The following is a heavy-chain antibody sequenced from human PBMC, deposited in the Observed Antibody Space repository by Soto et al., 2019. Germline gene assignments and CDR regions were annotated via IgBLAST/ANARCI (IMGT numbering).Heavy chain of an antibody. J-gene: IGHJ4*02. Sequence: EVQLVESGGGLVKPGGALRLSCAASGFTFTRYSMNWFRQAPGKGLEWVSSISSTTNYIYYGDSMKGRFTIYRDNAKNALYLEMNSLRAEETAVYYCARESEDLTSNLASGGQGTRFTVSS. CDR1: GFTFTRYS. CDR3: ARESEDLTSNLAS. V-gene: IGHV3-21*06. D-gene: IGHD1-7*01. CDR2: ISSTTNYI.